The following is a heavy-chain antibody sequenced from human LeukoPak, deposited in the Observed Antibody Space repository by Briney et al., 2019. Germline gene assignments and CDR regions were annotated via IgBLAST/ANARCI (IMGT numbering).Heavy chain of an antibody. V-gene: IGHV4-59*08. Sequence: SETLSLTCTVPGGSICSYYWSWIRQPPGKGLEWIGYIYYSGSTNYNPSLKSRVTISVDTSKNQFSLKLSSVTAADTAVYYCARHLSDGGAVPAARGTDVWGQGTTVTVSS. CDR3: ARHLSDGGAVPAARGTDV. D-gene: IGHD2-2*01. CDR2: IYYSGST. J-gene: IGHJ6*02. CDR1: GGSICSYY.